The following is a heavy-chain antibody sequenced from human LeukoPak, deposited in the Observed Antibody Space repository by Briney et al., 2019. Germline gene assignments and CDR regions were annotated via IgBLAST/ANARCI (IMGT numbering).Heavy chain of an antibody. D-gene: IGHD3-22*01. J-gene: IGHJ4*02. CDR2: IYYSGST. V-gene: IGHV4-59*01. CDR1: GGSISSYY. CDR3: ARGPDSSGYYMGFDY. Sequence: SETLSLTCTVSGGSISSYYWSWIRQPPGKGLEWIGYIYYSGSTNYNPSLKSRVTISVDTSKNQFSLKLSSVTAADTAVYYCARGPDSSGYYMGFDYWGQGTLVTVS.